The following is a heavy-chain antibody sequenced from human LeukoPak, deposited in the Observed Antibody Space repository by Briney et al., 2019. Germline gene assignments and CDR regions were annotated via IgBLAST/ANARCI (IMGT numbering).Heavy chain of an antibody. CDR3: ARDWGIGT. Sequence: PGGSLRLSCAASGFTFSIYTMVWVRQPPGKGLEWVAVTSYDESNKHYVDSVKGRFTISRDNSHNTLYLQMNSLRPEDTAVYYCARDWGIGTWGQGTLVTVSS. CDR2: TSYDESNK. D-gene: IGHD3-16*01. CDR1: GFTFSIYT. J-gene: IGHJ5*02. V-gene: IGHV3-30*03.